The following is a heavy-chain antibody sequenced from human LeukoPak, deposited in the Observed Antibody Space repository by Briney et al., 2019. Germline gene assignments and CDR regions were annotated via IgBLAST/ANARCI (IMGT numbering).Heavy chain of an antibody. V-gene: IGHV1-24*01. D-gene: IGHD1-26*01. Sequence: ASVKVSCKVSGYTLTELSMHWVRQAPGKGLEWMGGFDPEDGETIYAQKFQGRVTMTEDTSTDTAYMELSSLRSEDTAVDYCAAGATASWGVADAFDIWGQGTMVTVSS. J-gene: IGHJ3*02. CDR3: AAGATASWGVADAFDI. CDR2: FDPEDGET. CDR1: GYTLTELS.